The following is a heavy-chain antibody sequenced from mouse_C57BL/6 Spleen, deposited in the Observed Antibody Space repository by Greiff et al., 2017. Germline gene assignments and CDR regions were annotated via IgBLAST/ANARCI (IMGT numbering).Heavy chain of an antibody. CDR1: GFTFSDYG. V-gene: IGHV5-15*01. Sequence: EVQLVESGGGLVQPGGSLKLSCAASGFTFSDYGMAWVRQAPRKGLEWVAFISNLAYSIYYADTVTGRFTISRENAKNTLYLEMSSLRSEDTAMYDCARERDDCKGYFDVWGTGTTVTVSS. D-gene: IGHD2-4*01. J-gene: IGHJ1*03. CDR3: ARERDDCKGYFDV. CDR2: ISNLAYSI.